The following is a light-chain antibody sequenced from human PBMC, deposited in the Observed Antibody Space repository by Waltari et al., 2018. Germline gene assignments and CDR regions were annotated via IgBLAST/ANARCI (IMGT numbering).Light chain of an antibody. V-gene: IGKV3-20*01. CDR2: GAS. Sequence: DIVLTQSPGTLSLSPGERATLSCRASQSGGRCLAWYQQKPGQAPRLLSYGASSRATGIPDRFSGSGSGTDFSLTISRLEPEDCAVYYCQHYVRLPATFGQGTKVEIK. J-gene: IGKJ1*01. CDR3: QHYVRLPAT. CDR1: QSGGRC.